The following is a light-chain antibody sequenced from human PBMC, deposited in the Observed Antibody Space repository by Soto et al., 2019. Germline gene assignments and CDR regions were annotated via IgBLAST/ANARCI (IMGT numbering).Light chain of an antibody. CDR2: GAS. CDR1: QSVTSN. Sequence: EIVMTQSPATLSVSPGERATLSCRASQSVTSNLAWYQQKPGQAPRLLIYGASIRATGIPARFSGSGSGTEFTLTISSLQSEDFAVYFCQQYADWPKTFGQGTKVDIK. CDR3: QQYADWPKT. V-gene: IGKV3-15*01. J-gene: IGKJ1*01.